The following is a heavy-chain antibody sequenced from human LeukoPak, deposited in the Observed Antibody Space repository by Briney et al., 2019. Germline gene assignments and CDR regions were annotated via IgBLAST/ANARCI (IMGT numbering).Heavy chain of an antibody. D-gene: IGHD3-10*01. V-gene: IGHV3-64*01. Sequence: GGSLRLSCAASGFTFSSYSLYWVRQAPGKGLECVSGISGNGGSIYYANSVKGRFTISRDNSNNTLYLQMGSLRPGDMALYYCARRKPSSYGFDSWGQGTLVTVSS. CDR2: ISGNGGSI. CDR1: GFTFSSYS. CDR3: ARRKPSSYGFDS. J-gene: IGHJ4*02.